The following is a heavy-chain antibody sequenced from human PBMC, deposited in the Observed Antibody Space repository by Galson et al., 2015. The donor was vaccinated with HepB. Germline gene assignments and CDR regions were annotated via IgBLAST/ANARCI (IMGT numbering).Heavy chain of an antibody. V-gene: IGHV3-23*01. Sequence: SLRLSCAASGFTLSSYAMTWVRQAPGKGLKWVSTLSGSGGSTYYADSVKGRFTISRDNSRDTVSLQLNSLRVEDTAIYYCTRDQRYYYDNSGYYHPRLGNWFDPWGQGTLVTVSS. CDR2: LSGSGGST. D-gene: IGHD3-22*01. CDR3: TRDQRYYYDNSGYYHPRLGNWFDP. CDR1: GFTLSSYA. J-gene: IGHJ5*02.